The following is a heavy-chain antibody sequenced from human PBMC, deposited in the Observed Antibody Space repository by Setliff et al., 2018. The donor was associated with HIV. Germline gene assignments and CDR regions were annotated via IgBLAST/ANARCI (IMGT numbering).Heavy chain of an antibody. CDR2: IHAGSGDT. J-gene: IGHJ4*02. CDR3: TKDHLSGWASDC. V-gene: IGHV1-3*01. Sequence: ASVKVSCKASGYTFTNNVIHWVRQAPGQRLEWMGWIHAGSGDTKYSQKFQGRVTITRDTSASTVYLQMNSPRVEDTAMYYCTKDHLSGWASDCWGQGTLVTVSS. CDR1: GYTFTNNV. D-gene: IGHD6-19*01.